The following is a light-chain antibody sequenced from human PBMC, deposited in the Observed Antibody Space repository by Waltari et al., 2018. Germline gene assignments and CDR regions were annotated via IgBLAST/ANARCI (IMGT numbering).Light chain of an antibody. Sequence: QSALTQPRSVSGSPGQSVTISCTGTSRDVGGYNYVSWYQHHPGKAPTLIIYDVTKRPSWVPHLFSASKSYHTASLTISGRQAEDESDYYCCSYAGSITFWVFGGGTKLTVL. CDR2: DVT. CDR1: SRDVGGYNY. J-gene: IGLJ3*02. CDR3: CSYAGSITFWV. V-gene: IGLV2-11*01.